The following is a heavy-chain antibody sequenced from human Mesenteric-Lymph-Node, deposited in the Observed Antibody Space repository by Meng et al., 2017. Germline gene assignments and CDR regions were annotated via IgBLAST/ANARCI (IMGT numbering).Heavy chain of an antibody. J-gene: IGHJ3*02. CDR1: GYTFTSYD. Sequence: ASVKVSCKASGYTFTSYDINWVRQAPGQGLEWMGIINPSGGSTSYAQKFQGRVTMTRDTSTSTVYMELSSLRSEDTAVYYCARGRVVRGVNDAFDIWGQGTMVTVSS. CDR2: INPSGGST. CDR3: ARGRVVRGVNDAFDI. V-gene: IGHV1-46*01. D-gene: IGHD3-10*01.